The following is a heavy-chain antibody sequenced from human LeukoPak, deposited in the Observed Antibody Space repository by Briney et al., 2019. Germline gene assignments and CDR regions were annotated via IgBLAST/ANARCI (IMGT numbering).Heavy chain of an antibody. J-gene: IGHJ6*03. CDR2: IYYSGST. CDR1: GGSISSSSYY. V-gene: IGHV4-39*01. Sequence: SETLSLTCAVSGGSISSSSYYCGWIRQPPGKGLGWIGSIYYSGSTYYNPSLKSRVTISVDTSKNQFSLKLSSVTAADTAVYYCTRLFCSGGSCYSGTIYYYYMDVWGKGTTVTVSS. CDR3: TRLFCSGGSCYSGTIYYYYMDV. D-gene: IGHD2-15*01.